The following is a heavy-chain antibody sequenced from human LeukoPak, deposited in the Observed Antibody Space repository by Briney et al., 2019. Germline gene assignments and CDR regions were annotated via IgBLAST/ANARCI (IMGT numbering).Heavy chain of an antibody. Sequence: SETLSLTCTVSGGSISSSSYYWGWIRQPPGKGLEWIGSIYYSGSTYYNPSLKSRVTISVDTSKNQFSLKLSSVTAADTAVYYCARVLRGSSPFDYWGQGTLVNVSS. D-gene: IGHD6-6*01. J-gene: IGHJ4*02. CDR1: GGSISSSSYY. CDR2: IYYSGST. V-gene: IGHV4-39*07. CDR3: ARVLRGSSPFDY.